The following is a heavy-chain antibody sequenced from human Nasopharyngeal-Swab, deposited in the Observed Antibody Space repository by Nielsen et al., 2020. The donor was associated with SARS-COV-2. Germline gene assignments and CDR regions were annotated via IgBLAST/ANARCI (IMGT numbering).Heavy chain of an antibody. D-gene: IGHD6-19*01. Sequence: WIRQPPGKGLEWIGSIYYSGSTYYNPSLKSRVTISVDTSKNQFSLKLSSVTAADTAAYYCARRGRIAVAGFFDYWGQGTLVTVSS. CDR3: ARRGRIAVAGFFDY. J-gene: IGHJ4*02. CDR2: IYYSGST. V-gene: IGHV4-39*01.